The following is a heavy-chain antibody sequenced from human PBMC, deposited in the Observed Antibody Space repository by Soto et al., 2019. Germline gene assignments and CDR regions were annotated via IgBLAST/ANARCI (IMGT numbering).Heavy chain of an antibody. D-gene: IGHD6-13*01. Sequence: QLQLQESGPGLVKPSETLSLTCTVSGGSISSSSYYWGWIRQPPGKGLEWIGSIYYSGSTYYNPSLKSRVTISVDTSKNQFSLKLSSVTAADTAVYYCARPGAAAGTAELDYYYYGMDVW. CDR1: GGSISSSSYY. CDR3: ARPGAAAGTAELDYYYYGMDV. CDR2: IYYSGST. V-gene: IGHV4-39*01. J-gene: IGHJ6*01.